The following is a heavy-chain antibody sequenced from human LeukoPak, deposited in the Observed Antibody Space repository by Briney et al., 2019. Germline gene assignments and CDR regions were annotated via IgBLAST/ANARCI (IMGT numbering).Heavy chain of an antibody. J-gene: IGHJ4*02. CDR3: AKRTSGSSWYSSDY. CDR2: VTTSGYNT. D-gene: IGHD6-13*01. Sequence: GGSLRLSCAASGFTFNNYGMTWVRQAPGKGLEWVSGVTTSGYNTYYADSVKGRFTISRDNTKSTLFLQMNSLRAEDTAVYYCAKRTSGSSWYSSDYWGQGTLVTVSS. V-gene: IGHV3-23*01. CDR1: GFTFNNYG.